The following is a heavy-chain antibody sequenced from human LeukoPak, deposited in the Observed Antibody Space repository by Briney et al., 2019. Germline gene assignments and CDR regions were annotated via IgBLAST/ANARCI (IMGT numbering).Heavy chain of an antibody. CDR3: AREDIVAHEIDY. D-gene: IGHD5-12*01. CDR1: GGTFSSYT. CDR2: IIPIFGTA. Sequence: GSSVKVSCKASGGTFSSYTISWVRRAPGQGHEWMGRIIPIFGTANYAQKFQGRVTITTDESTSTAYMELSSLRSEDTAVYYCAREDIVAHEIDYWGQGTLVTVSS. J-gene: IGHJ4*02. V-gene: IGHV1-69*05.